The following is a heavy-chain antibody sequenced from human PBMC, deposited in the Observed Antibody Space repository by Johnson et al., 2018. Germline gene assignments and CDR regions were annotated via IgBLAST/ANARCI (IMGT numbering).Heavy chain of an antibody. CDR2: IKQDGSEK. V-gene: IGHV3-7*01. CDR3: ARGGYCSSTSCVGSYYYYMDV. D-gene: IGHD2-2*01. Sequence: VQLVQSGGGLVQPGGSLRLSCAASGFTFSSYWMSWVRQAPGKGLEWVANIKQDGSEKYYVASVKGRFTSSRDNAKNSLYLQMKSLRAEDTAVYYWARGGYCSSTSCVGSYYYYMDVWGKGTTVTVSS. CDR1: GFTFSSYW. J-gene: IGHJ6*03.